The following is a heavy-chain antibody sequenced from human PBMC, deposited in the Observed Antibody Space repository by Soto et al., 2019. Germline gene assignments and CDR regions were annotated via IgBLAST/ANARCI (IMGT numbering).Heavy chain of an antibody. Sequence: PGGSLRLSCAASEFTFSTYAMTWVRQAPGRGLQWVATISDSGDITYYADSVKGRFTISRDNSRNTLYLQMNNLRAEDTALYYCAKPGAPSIPDRPPRIDFWGRATLLTVSS. J-gene: IGHJ4*02. CDR2: ISDSGDIT. V-gene: IGHV3-23*01. CDR3: AKPGAPSIPDRPPRIDF. CDR1: EFTFSTYA. D-gene: IGHD6-6*01.